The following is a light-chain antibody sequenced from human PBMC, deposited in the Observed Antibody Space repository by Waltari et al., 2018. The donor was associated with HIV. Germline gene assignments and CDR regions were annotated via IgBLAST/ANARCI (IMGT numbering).Light chain of an antibody. J-gene: IGKJ1*01. V-gene: IGKV3-20*01. CDR3: HQYGTSPRT. CDR2: GAS. CDR1: QSVNSNY. Sequence: EIVLTQSPGTLSLSPGERATLSCRASQSVNSNYLAWYQQKPGQAPRLLIYGASSRATGIPNRFSGSESGTDFTLTISRLEPEDAAVYYCHQYGTSPRTFGRGTKVEI.